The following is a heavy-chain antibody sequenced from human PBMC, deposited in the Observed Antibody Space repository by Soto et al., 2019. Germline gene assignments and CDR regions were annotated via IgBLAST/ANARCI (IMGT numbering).Heavy chain of an antibody. CDR1: GYTFTSYG. D-gene: IGHD3-22*01. J-gene: IGHJ6*02. V-gene: IGHV1-18*01. CDR2: ISAYNGNT. CDR3: ARNYYDSSGYSRYYYGMDV. Sequence: QVQLVQSGAEVKKPGASVKASCKASGYTFTSYGISWVRQAPGQGLEWMGWISAYNGNTNYAQKLQGRVTMTTDTSTSTAYMELRSLRSDDTAVYYCARNYYDSSGYSRYYYGMDVWGQGTTVTVSS.